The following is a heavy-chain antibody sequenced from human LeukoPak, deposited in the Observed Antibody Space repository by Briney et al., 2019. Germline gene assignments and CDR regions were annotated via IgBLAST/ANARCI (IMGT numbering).Heavy chain of an antibody. D-gene: IGHD2-2*02. CDR1: GGSFSGYY. J-gene: IGHJ2*01. V-gene: IGHV4-34*01. CDR2: INHSGST. CDR3: ARRLGYCSSTSCYTSRYFDL. Sequence: SETLSLTCAVYGGSFSGYYWSWIRQPPGKGLEWIGEINHSGSTNYNPSLKSRVTISVDTSKNQFSLKLSSVTAADTAVYYCARRLGYCSSTSCYTSRYFDLWGRGTLVTVSS.